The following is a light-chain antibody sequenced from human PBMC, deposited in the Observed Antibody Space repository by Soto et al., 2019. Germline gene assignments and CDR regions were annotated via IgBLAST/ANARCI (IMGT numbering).Light chain of an antibody. CDR1: QSVSSSY. V-gene: IGKV3-15*01. CDR2: GAS. CDR3: QQYNNWPRT. Sequence: EIVLTQSPGTLSLSPGERATLSCRASQSVSSSYLAWYQQKPGQAPRLLIYGASTRATGIPARFSGSGSGTEFTLTINSPQSEDFAVYYCQQYNNWPRTFGQGTKVGIK. J-gene: IGKJ1*01.